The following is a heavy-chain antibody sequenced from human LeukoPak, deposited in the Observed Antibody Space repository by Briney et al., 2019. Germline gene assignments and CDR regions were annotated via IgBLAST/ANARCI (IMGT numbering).Heavy chain of an antibody. J-gene: IGHJ3*02. D-gene: IGHD2-21*02. Sequence: GRSLRLSCAASGFTFCSYGRHWVRQAPGKGLEWVAVIWYDGSNKYYADSVKGRFTISRDNSKNTLYLQMNSLRVEDTAVYYCARVHAYCGGHCYSAAFDIWGQGTMVTVSS. CDR3: ARVHAYCGGHCYSAAFDI. V-gene: IGHV3-33*01. CDR1: GFTFCSYG. CDR2: IWYDGSNK.